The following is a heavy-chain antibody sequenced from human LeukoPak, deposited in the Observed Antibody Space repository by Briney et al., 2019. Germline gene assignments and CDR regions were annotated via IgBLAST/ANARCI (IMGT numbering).Heavy chain of an antibody. V-gene: IGHV4-59*01. D-gene: IGHD3-3*01. CDR1: GGSISPYY. J-gene: IGHJ4*02. Sequence: SENLSLTCTVSGGSISPYYWSWIRQPPGKGLEWIAYIYYSETTKYNPSLRSRATISVDTSKNQFSLKLTSVTAADTAVYYCVRETPSSGYFDYWGQGTLVTVSS. CDR3: VRETPSSGYFDY. CDR2: IYYSETT.